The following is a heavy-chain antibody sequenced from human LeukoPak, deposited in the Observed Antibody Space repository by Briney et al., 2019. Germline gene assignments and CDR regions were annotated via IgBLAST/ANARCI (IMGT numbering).Heavy chain of an antibody. CDR1: GFTFSSYA. V-gene: IGHV3-23*01. Sequence: GGSLRLSCAASGFTFSSYAMSWVRQAPGKGLEWISGISTSGGSTSYADSVKGRFTISRDNPRNTLYMQMNSLRAEDTALYYCAIMHPYYDGSGYWVQWGQGTLVTVCS. D-gene: IGHD3-22*01. CDR3: AIMHPYYDGSGYWVQ. J-gene: IGHJ4*02. CDR2: ISTSGGST.